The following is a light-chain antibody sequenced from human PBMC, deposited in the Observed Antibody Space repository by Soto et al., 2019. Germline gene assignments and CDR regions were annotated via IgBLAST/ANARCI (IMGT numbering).Light chain of an antibody. Sequence: FVVTQSPDTLSLSPGETATLSCRASQSVSSSVAWYQHKPGQSPRLVVYSGYKRPPGVPARFSGSGSGTDFTLTLSSLESDDFAIYYCQQRYSWLRVFGPGTKVEVK. CDR1: QSVSSS. CDR2: SGY. V-gene: IGKV3-11*01. CDR3: QQRYSWLRV. J-gene: IGKJ1*01.